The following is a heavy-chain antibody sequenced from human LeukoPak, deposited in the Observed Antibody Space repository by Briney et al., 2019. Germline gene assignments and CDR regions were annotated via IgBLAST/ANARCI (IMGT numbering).Heavy chain of an antibody. D-gene: IGHD3/OR15-3a*01. J-gene: IGHJ6*02. V-gene: IGHV4-59*01. CDR3: ARDDGGLFLGRMDV. Sequence: PSETLSLTCTVSGGSISSYYWSWIRQPPGKGLEWIGYIYYSGSTNYNPSLKSRVTISVDTSKNQFSLKLSSVTAADTAVYYCARDDGGLFLGRMDVWGQGTTVTVSS. CDR2: IYYSGST. CDR1: GGSISSYY.